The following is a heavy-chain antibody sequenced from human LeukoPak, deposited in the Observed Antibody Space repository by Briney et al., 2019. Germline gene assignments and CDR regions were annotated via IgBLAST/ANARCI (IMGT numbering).Heavy chain of an antibody. Sequence: ASVKVSCKASGYTFTSYDINWVRQATGQGLEWMGWISAYNGNTNYAQKLQGRVTMTTDTSTSTAYMELRSLRSDDTAVYYCARVPCRSSSCFAEYFQHWGQGTLVTVSS. CDR3: ARVPCRSSSCFAEYFQH. CDR2: ISAYNGNT. CDR1: GYTFTSYD. V-gene: IGHV1-18*01. J-gene: IGHJ1*01. D-gene: IGHD6-13*01.